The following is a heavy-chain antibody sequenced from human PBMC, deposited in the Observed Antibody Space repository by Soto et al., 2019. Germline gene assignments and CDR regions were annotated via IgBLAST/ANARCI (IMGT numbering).Heavy chain of an antibody. CDR3: ARSQGSSTSLEIYYYYYYGMDV. D-gene: IGHD2-2*01. J-gene: IGHJ6*02. CDR1: GGTFGSYA. Sequence: QVQLVQSGAEVKKPGSSVKVSCKASGGTFGSYAISWVRQATGQGLEWMGGIIPIPGTANYAQKFQGRATIAADEATSTADMELSSLRSEDTAVYYCARSQGSSTSLEIYYYYYYGMDVWGQGTTVTVSS. CDR2: IIPIPGTA. V-gene: IGHV1-69*01.